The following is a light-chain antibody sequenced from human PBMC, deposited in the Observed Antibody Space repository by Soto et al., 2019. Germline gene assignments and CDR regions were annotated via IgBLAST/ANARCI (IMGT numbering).Light chain of an antibody. CDR2: VNSDGTH. Sequence: QLVLTQSPSASASLGASVKLTCTLSSGHRSYAIAWHQQQPEKGPRYLMKVNSDGTHIKGDGIPDRFSGSSSGAERYLTIFSLQSEDEADYYCQTWDTGIGVLGGGTKVTVL. V-gene: IGLV4-69*02. J-gene: IGLJ3*02. CDR3: QTWDTGIGV. CDR1: SGHRSYA.